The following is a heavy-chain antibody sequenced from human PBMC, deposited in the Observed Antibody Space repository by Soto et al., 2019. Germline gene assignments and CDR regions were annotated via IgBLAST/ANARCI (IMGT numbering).Heavy chain of an antibody. CDR1: GGTFSSYA. CDR3: ARTYYYDSSGYYYRYGTAFDY. D-gene: IGHD3-22*01. Sequence: SVKVSCKASGGTFSSYAISWVRQAPGQGLEWMGWIIPIFGTANYAQKFQGRVTITADESTSTAYMELSSLRSEDTAVYYCARTYYYDSSGYYYRYGTAFDYWGQGTLVTVSS. J-gene: IGHJ4*02. CDR2: IIPIFGTA. V-gene: IGHV1-69*13.